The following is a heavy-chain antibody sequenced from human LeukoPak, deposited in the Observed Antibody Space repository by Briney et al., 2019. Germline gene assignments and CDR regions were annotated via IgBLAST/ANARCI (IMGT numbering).Heavy chain of an antibody. Sequence: GGSLRLSCAASGFTFSSYWMSWVRQAPGKGLEWVANIKQDGSEKYYVDSVKGRFTISRDNAKNSLYLQMNSLRAEDTAVYYCARVGYSYGYFFDYWGQGTLVTVSS. J-gene: IGHJ4*02. V-gene: IGHV3-7*01. D-gene: IGHD5-18*01. CDR3: ARVGYSYGYFFDY. CDR1: GFTFSSYW. CDR2: IKQDGSEK.